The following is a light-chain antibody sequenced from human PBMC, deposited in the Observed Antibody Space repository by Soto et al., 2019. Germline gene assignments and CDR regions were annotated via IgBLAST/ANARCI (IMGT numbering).Light chain of an antibody. J-gene: IGKJ1*01. CDR3: RQYGSSPQT. V-gene: IGKV3-20*01. CDR1: QSVTNTY. Sequence: EIVLTQSPGTLSLSPGERATLSCRASQSVTNTYLAWYQQRPGQAPRLLIYDASRRATGVPDRFSGSGSGTDFTLTISRLEPEDFAVYYCRQYGSSPQTFGQGTKVEIK. CDR2: DAS.